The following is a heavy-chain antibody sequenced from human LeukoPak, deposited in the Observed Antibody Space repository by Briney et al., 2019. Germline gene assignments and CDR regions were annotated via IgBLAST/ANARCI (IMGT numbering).Heavy chain of an antibody. V-gene: IGHV4-59*01. CDR2: IYYSGTT. D-gene: IGHD3-22*01. Sequence: SETLSLTCTVSGGSISSYYWSWIRQPPGKGLEWIGYIYYSGTTNYNPSLKSRVTISLDMSKNQFSLKLRSVTAADTAVYYCARVHYYGSSHIDIWGQGTVVTVSS. CDR3: ARVHYYGSSHIDI. CDR1: GGSISSYY. J-gene: IGHJ3*02.